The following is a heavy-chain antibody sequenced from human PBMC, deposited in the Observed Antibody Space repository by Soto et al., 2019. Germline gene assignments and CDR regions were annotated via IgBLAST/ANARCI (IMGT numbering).Heavy chain of an antibody. CDR1: GGSISSSSYY. CDR3: ARLVYDSSGYRPC. D-gene: IGHD3-22*01. Sequence: SETLSLTCTVSGGSISSSSYYWGWIRQPPGKGLEWIGSIYYSGSTYYNPSLKSRVTISVDTSKNQFSLKLSSVTAADTAVYYCARLVYDSSGYRPCWGQGTLVTSPQ. V-gene: IGHV4-39*01. J-gene: IGHJ4*02. CDR2: IYYSGST.